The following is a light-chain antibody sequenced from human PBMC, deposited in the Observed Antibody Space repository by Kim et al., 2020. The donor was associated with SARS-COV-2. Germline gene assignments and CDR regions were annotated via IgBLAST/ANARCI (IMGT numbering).Light chain of an antibody. CDR1: QSVSSN. CDR3: HQYSDWPPYS. V-gene: IGKV3-15*01. CDR2: GTS. Sequence: EIVMTQSPATLSVSPGERATLSCRASQSVSSNLAWYQQKPGQAPRLLIYGTSTRATGIPVRFSGSGSGTEFTLTISSLQSEDFALYYCHQYSDWPPYSFGQGTKLEI. J-gene: IGKJ2*03.